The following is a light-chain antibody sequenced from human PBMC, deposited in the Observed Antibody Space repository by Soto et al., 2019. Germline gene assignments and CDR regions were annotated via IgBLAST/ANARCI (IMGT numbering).Light chain of an antibody. CDR2: GAS. J-gene: IGKJ5*01. V-gene: IGKV3-20*01. Sequence: EIVLTQSPGTLSLSPGDTATLSCRASQSVSSNHLAWYHQKPGQTPRLLIYGASCRATGIPDRFSGSGSGTDFTLAISRREPDALAVYYCQQYDNAITFGQGTRLEI. CDR1: QSVSSNH. CDR3: QQYDNAIT.